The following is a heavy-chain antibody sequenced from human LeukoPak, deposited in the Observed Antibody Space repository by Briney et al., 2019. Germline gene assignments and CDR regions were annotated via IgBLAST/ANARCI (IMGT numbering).Heavy chain of an antibody. Sequence: PGGSLRLSCAASGFTFSYFVMHWVRQSPGKGLEYVAGIDTNEDMTYYGRSVKGRFTISRDNDKNTVYLQMDSLRPEDTAVYYCARDVKYYFGSGTYQWGQGALVTVSS. CDR2: IDTNEDMT. V-gene: IGHV3-64*01. CDR1: GFTFSYFV. D-gene: IGHD3-10*01. J-gene: IGHJ4*02. CDR3: ARDVKYYFGSGTYQ.